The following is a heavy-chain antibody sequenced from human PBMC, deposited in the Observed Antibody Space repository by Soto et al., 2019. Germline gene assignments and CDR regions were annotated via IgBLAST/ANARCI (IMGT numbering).Heavy chain of an antibody. V-gene: IGHV1-69*02. CDR2: IIPILGIA. Sequence: QVQLVQSGAEVKKPGSSVKVSCKASGGTFSSYTISWVRQAPGQGLEWMGRIIPILGIANYAQKFQGRVTITADKSTSTAYMELSSLRSEDTAVYYCASDMYYGSSYLDYWGQGTLVTVSS. CDR1: GGTFSSYT. D-gene: IGHD3-10*01. CDR3: ASDMYYGSSYLDY. J-gene: IGHJ4*02.